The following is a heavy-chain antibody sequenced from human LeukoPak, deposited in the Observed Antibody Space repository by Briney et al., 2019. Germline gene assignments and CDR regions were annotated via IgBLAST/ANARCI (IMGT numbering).Heavy chain of an antibody. CDR2: IIPIFGTA. Sequence: SVKVSCKASGGTFSSYAISWVRQAPGQGLEWMGGIIPIFGTANYAQKFQGRVTITADESTSTAYMELSSLRSEDTAVYYCARDVSAVVVAATPNLYYYYGMDVWGQGTTVTVSS. D-gene: IGHD2-15*01. CDR3: ARDVSAVVVAATPNLYYYYGMDV. CDR1: GGTFSSYA. J-gene: IGHJ6*02. V-gene: IGHV1-69*13.